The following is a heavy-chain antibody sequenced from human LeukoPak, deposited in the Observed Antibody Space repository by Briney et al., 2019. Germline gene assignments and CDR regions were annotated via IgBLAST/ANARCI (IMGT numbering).Heavy chain of an antibody. D-gene: IGHD6-19*01. Sequence: GGSLRLSCAASGFIFNNYWMHWVRQTPGEGPLWLSRINGDGSSTSYAYSVQGRFIISRDTAKNTLYLQMNSLRAEDTAVYYCTRQWHTPSDYWGQGTLVTVSS. J-gene: IGHJ4*02. CDR2: INGDGSST. CDR3: TRQWHTPSDY. CDR1: GFIFNNYW. V-gene: IGHV3-74*01.